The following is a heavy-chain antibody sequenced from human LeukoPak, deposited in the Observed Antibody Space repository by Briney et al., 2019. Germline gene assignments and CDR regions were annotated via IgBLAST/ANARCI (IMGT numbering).Heavy chain of an antibody. CDR2: ISYDGSNK. J-gene: IGHJ6*03. D-gene: IGHD3-9*01. CDR3: AKEGRYFDWFVYYYYYYMDV. V-gene: IGHV3-30*18. CDR1: GLTFSSFG. Sequence: GGSLRLSCAASGLTFSSFGMHWVRQAPGKGLEWVALISYDGSNKYYADSVKGRFTISRDNSKSTLFLQMNSLRTEDTAVYYCAKEGRYFDWFVYYYYYYMDVWGKGTTVTVSS.